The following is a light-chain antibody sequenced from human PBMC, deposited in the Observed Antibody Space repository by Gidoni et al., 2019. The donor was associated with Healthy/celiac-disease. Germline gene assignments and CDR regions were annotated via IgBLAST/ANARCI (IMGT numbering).Light chain of an antibody. J-gene: IGKJ3*01. CDR3: QQSYSTPPQLT. V-gene: IGKV1-39*01. CDR1: QSISSY. CDR2: AAS. Sequence: DIQMTQSPSSLSASVGDRVTITCRASQSISSYLNWYQQKPGKAPKLLIYAASSLQSGVPSRFSGSGSGTDFTLTISSLQPEDFVTYYCQQSYSTPPQLTFGPGTKVDIK.